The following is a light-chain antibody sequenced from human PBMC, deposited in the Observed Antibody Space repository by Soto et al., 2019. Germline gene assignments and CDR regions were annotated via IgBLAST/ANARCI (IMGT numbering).Light chain of an antibody. V-gene: IGKV3-15*01. CDR2: GAS. Sequence: EIVMTQSPATLSVSPGERVTLSCRASQTVRSYLAWYQQKPGQAPRLLIYGASTRATGISARFSGSGSGTEFSLTISSLQSEAVAVYYCQQYNNWPPLTFGGGTKVEIK. CDR3: QQYNNWPPLT. J-gene: IGKJ4*01. CDR1: QTVRSY.